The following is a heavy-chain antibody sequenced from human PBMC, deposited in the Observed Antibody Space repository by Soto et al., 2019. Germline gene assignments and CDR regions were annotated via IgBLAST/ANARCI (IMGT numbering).Heavy chain of an antibody. J-gene: IGHJ4*02. Sequence: QVQLQQWGAGLLKPSETLSLTCAVYGGSFSGYYWNWIRQPPGKGLEWIGEISQSGTINYNPSLKRRVNLSVVASNRQFSLRLTSVTAADTAVYYCARGPVGGITTEGYFAHWGQGSLLTVSS. CDR1: GGSFSGYY. V-gene: IGHV4-34*02. CDR3: ARGPVGGITTEGYFAH. D-gene: IGHD3-9*01. CDR2: ISQSGTI.